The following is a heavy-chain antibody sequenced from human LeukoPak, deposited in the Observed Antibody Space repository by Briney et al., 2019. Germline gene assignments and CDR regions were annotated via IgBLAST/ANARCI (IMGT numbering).Heavy chain of an antibody. V-gene: IGHV3-48*04. CDR1: GFSFSSYG. CDR3: ARDPGFSVAR. Sequence: GGSLRLSCATSGFSFSSYGMNWVRQAPGKGLEWVSYIGGWSSPTDYADSVKGRFTISRDNARNSLYLQMNNLTVGDTAVDYCARDPGFSVARWGQGSLVFVSS. CDR2: IGGWSSPT. J-gene: IGHJ4*02. D-gene: IGHD3-3*01.